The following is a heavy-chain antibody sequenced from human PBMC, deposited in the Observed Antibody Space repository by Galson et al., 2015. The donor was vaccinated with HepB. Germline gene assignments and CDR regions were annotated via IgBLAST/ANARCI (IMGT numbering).Heavy chain of an antibody. D-gene: IGHD6-19*01. V-gene: IGHV3-21*04. CDR1: GFTFSSYS. Sequence: SLRLSCAASGFTFSSYSMNWVRQAPGKGLEWVSSISSSSSYIYYADSVKGRFTISRDNAKNSLYLQMNSLRAEDTAVYYCAKGFRYSSGSVPFDYWGQGTLVTVSS. J-gene: IGHJ4*02. CDR2: ISSSSSYI. CDR3: AKGFRYSSGSVPFDY.